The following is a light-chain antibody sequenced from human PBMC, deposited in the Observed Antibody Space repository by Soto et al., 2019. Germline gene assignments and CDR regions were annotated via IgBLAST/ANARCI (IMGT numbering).Light chain of an antibody. V-gene: IGKV3-15*01. J-gene: IGKJ2*01. CDR2: GAS. CDR1: QSVSSN. Sequence: EIVMTQSPATLSVSPGERATLSCRASQSVSSNLAWYQQKPGQAPRLLIYGASTRATGIPARFSGSRSGTEFTLTISSLQSEDFAVYYCQQYKNWPQYTFGQGTKLEIK. CDR3: QQYKNWPQYT.